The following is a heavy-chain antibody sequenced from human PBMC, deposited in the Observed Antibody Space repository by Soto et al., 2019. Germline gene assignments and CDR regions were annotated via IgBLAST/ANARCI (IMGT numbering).Heavy chain of an antibody. CDR2: NYHSGST. CDR3: GRFYDGMDV. CDR1: GGSISSGDYY. V-gene: IGHV4-30-4*01. J-gene: IGHJ6*02. Sequence: QVQLQESGPGLVKPSQTLSLTCTVSGGSISSGDYYWSWIRQPPGKGLEWNGYNYHSGSTYYNPSLKGRVTISVDRSKNQVPLKLTLVTAADEAMDYCGRFYDGMDVWGQGTTVT.